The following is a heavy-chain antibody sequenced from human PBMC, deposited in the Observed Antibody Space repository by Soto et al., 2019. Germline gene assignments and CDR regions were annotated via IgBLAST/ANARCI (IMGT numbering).Heavy chain of an antibody. J-gene: IGHJ6*02. V-gene: IGHV1-69*02. CDR1: GGTFSTYT. Sequence: QVQLVQSGAEVKKPGSSVKVSCKASGGTFSTYTISWVRQTPGQGLEWMGRIIPNLDIANYAHKFQGRVTLTADKSTGTAYMELNSLRSEDTAVYYCASDGLQQPSLGMDVWGQGTTVTVSS. CDR2: IIPNLDIA. D-gene: IGHD6-13*01. CDR3: ASDGLQQPSLGMDV.